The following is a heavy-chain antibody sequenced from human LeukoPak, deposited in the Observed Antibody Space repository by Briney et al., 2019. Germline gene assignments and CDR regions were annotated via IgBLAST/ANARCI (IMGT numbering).Heavy chain of an antibody. J-gene: IGHJ4*02. CDR3: YILTAYAPYLDY. CDR2: IGGTGVST. CDR1: GFTFSSYS. D-gene: IGHD3-9*01. V-gene: IGHV3-23*01. Sequence: GGSLRLSCAASGFTFSSYSMTWVRQAPGKGLEWVSSIGGTGVSTLYGDSVKGRFTISRYNFKKTLYLQMNSLRAEDTAVYYCYILTAYAPYLDYWGQGTLVTVSS.